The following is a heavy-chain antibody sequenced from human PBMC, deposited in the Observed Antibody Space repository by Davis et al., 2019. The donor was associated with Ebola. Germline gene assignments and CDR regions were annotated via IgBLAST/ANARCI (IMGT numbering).Heavy chain of an antibody. J-gene: IGHJ4*02. CDR1: GFTFSSYG. Sequence: GESLKISCAASGFTFSSYGMHWVRQAPGKGLEWVAVIWYDGSNKYYADSVKGRFTISRDNSKNTLYLQMNSLRAEDTAVYYCARGGYCSGGSFGCLDYWGQGTLVTVSS. CDR3: ARGGYCSGGSFGCLDY. D-gene: IGHD2-15*01. V-gene: IGHV3-33*01. CDR2: IWYDGSNK.